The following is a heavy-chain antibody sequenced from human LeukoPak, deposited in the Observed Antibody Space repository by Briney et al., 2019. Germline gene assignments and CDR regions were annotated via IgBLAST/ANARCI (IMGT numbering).Heavy chain of an antibody. V-gene: IGHV4-30-4*01. CDR1: GGSISSGHYY. Sequence: PSQTLSLTCTVSGGSISSGHYYWSWIRQPPGKGLEWIGYIYNSGSTDYNPSLKSRVTISMDTPKNQFSLKLRSVTAADTAVYYCARGDDGGSSEYFDYWGQGTLVTVSS. CDR2: IYNSGST. J-gene: IGHJ4*02. CDR3: ARGDDGGSSEYFDY. D-gene: IGHD6-6*01.